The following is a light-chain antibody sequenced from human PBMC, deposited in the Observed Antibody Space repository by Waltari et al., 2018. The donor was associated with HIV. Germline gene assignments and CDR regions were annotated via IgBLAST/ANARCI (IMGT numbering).Light chain of an antibody. J-gene: IGKJ4*01. V-gene: IGKV1-39*01. CDR1: QSISTY. CDR2: AAS. CDR3: PQSYRTLT. Sequence: DIQMTQSPSSLSASVGDRVTITCRASQSISTYLNWYQQKPGEAPKLLIYAASSLQSGVPSRFSGSGSGTDFTLTISNLQPEDFAIYYCPQSYRTLTFGGGTKMDIK.